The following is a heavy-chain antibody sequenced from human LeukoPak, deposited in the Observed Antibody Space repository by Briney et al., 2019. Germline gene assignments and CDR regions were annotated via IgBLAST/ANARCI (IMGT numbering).Heavy chain of an antibody. Sequence: PGGSLRLSCAASGFTFSSYAMHWVRQAPGKGLEWVAVIWYDGSNKYYADSVKGRFTISRDNSKNTLYLQMNSLRAEDTAVYYCAREAHKSYYYGSGSSNWFDRWGQGTLVTVSS. V-gene: IGHV3-33*01. J-gene: IGHJ5*02. D-gene: IGHD3-10*01. CDR2: IWYDGSNK. CDR1: GFTFSSYA. CDR3: AREAHKSYYYGSGSSNWFDR.